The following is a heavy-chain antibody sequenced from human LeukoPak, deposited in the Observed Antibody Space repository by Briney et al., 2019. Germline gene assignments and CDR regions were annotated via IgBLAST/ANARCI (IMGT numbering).Heavy chain of an antibody. CDR3: ARDRVTMVRGSKYNWFDP. V-gene: IGHV1-69*13. D-gene: IGHD3-10*01. Sequence: SVKVSCKASGGTFSSYAISWVRQAPGQGLEWMGGIIPIFGTANYAQKFQGRVTITADESTSTAYMELSSLRSEDTAVYYCARDRVTMVRGSKYNWFDPWGQGTLVTVSS. CDR2: IIPIFGTA. CDR1: GGTFSSYA. J-gene: IGHJ5*02.